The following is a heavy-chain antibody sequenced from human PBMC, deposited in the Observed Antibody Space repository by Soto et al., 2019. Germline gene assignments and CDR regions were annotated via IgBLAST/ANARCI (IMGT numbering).Heavy chain of an antibody. D-gene: IGHD3-3*02. Sequence: ASETLSLTNTVSGGSIRGHYGSWIRKNKGKGLEWIGYISDSGNTNYNPSLKSRVTMSIDTSKRPLSPNLWSLTAANTAVYYCVRGHRGLSPYPSPFFPFYFLDVLGKGTTVTVSS. CDR2: ISDSGNT. CDR1: GGSIRGHY. CDR3: VRGHRGLSPYPSPFFPFYFLDV. V-gene: IGHV4-59*11. J-gene: IGHJ6*04.